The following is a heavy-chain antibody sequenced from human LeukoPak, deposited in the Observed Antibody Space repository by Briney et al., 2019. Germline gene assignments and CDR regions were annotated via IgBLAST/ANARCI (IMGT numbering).Heavy chain of an antibody. CDR3: AKPGMAYAFDI. J-gene: IGHJ3*02. D-gene: IGHD6-13*01. CDR1: GFTFSSYS. CDR2: ISSSSSTI. Sequence: PGGSLRLSCAASGFTFSSYSMNWVRQAPGKGLEWVSYISSSSSTIYYADSVKGRFTISRDNSKSTLYLQMNSLRAEDTAVYYCAKPGMAYAFDIWGQGTLVTVSS. V-gene: IGHV3-48*01.